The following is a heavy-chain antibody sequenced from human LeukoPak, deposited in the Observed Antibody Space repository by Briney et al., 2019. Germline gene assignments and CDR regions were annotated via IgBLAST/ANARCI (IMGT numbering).Heavy chain of an antibody. D-gene: IGHD6-19*01. V-gene: IGHV3-33*08. J-gene: IGHJ5*02. CDR3: ARAGAVAANIWWFDP. CDR1: GFTVCRNY. Sequence: PGGSLRLSCAASGFTVCRNYVSWLRQAPGKGGEGVAVIWYDGSNKFYADSVKGRFTISRDNSKNTLYLEMNSLRAEDTAVYYCARAGAVAANIWWFDPWGQGTLVTVSS. CDR2: IWYDGSNK.